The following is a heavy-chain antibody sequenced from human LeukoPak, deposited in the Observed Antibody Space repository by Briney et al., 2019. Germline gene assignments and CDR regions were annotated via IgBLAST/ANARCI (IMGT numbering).Heavy chain of an antibody. CDR2: ISGSSGTI. CDR1: GFTFSSYS. Sequence: TGGSLRLSCAASGFTFSSYSMNWVRQAPGKGLEWVSYISGSSGTIYYADSVKGRFTISRDNAKSSLYLQMNSLRDEDTAVYYCARPRYCSGGSCCLSDWGQGTLVTVSS. D-gene: IGHD2-15*01. J-gene: IGHJ4*02. CDR3: ARPRYCSGGSCCLSD. V-gene: IGHV3-48*02.